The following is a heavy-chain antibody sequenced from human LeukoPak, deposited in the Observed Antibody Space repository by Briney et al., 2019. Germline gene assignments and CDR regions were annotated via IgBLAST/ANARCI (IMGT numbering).Heavy chain of an antibody. CDR1: RYSFTTYW. V-gene: IGHV5-51*01. CDR3: ARRLGSTKGDGFDY. D-gene: IGHD1-26*01. J-gene: IGHJ4*02. Sequence: GQALKFSCHGSRYSFTTYWIAWVRQMTRKGLEWMGFIYPGDSDTRYSPSFQGQVTISADKSISTAYLQWSSLKASDTAMYYCARRLGSTKGDGFDYWGQGTLVTVSS. CDR2: IYPGDSDT.